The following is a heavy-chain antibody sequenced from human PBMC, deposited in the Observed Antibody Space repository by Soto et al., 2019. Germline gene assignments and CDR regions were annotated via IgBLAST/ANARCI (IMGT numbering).Heavy chain of an antibody. V-gene: IGHV3-23*01. Sequence: PVGSLGLSCAGSGFTFSNYAMSWVRQAPGKGLEWVSATSGSGGSTYYADSVKGRFTISRDNYKNTLYLQMNSLRAEDTAVYYCAKGHVAGHNWFDPWGQGTLVTVSS. D-gene: IGHD2-15*01. CDR3: AKGHVAGHNWFDP. J-gene: IGHJ5*02. CDR2: TSGSGGST. CDR1: GFTFSNYA.